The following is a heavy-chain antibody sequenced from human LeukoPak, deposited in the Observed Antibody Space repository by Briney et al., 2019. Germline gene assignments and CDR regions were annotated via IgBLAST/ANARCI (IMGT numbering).Heavy chain of an antibody. CDR3: ARDISSYYYDSSGYYYGGGFDY. CDR1: GFTFSSYS. J-gene: IGHJ4*02. V-gene: IGHV3-48*04. Sequence: GGSLRLSCAASGFTFSSYSMNWVRQAPGKGLEWVSYISSSSSTIYYADSVKGRFTISRDNAKNSLYLQMNSLRAEDTAVYYCARDISSYYYDSSGYYYGGGFDYWGQGTLVTVSS. CDR2: ISSSSSTI. D-gene: IGHD3-22*01.